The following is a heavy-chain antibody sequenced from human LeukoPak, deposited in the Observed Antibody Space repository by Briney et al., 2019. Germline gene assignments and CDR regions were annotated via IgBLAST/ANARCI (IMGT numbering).Heavy chain of an antibody. Sequence: GGSLRLSRAASGFTFSSYAMHWVRQAPGKGLEWVAVISYDGSNKYYADSVKGRFTISRDNSKNTLYLQMNSLRAEDTAVYYCARDRDVVVVAAAFDPWGQGTLVTVFS. CDR3: ARDRDVVVVAAAFDP. CDR2: ISYDGSNK. V-gene: IGHV3-30-3*01. J-gene: IGHJ5*02. CDR1: GFTFSSYA. D-gene: IGHD2-15*01.